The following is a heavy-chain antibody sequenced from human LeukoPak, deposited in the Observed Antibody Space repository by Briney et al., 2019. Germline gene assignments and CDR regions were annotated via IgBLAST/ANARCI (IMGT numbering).Heavy chain of an antibody. CDR2: ISGSGGST. Sequence: GGSLRRSCAASGFTFSSYAMSWVRQAPGKGLEWVSAISGSGGSTYYADSVKGRFTISRYNSKNTLYLQMNSLRAEDTAVYYCAKDRDVLRFLEWLLFLDYWGQGTLVTVSS. CDR1: GFTFSSYA. J-gene: IGHJ4*02. V-gene: IGHV3-23*01. CDR3: AKDRDVLRFLEWLLFLDY. D-gene: IGHD3-3*01.